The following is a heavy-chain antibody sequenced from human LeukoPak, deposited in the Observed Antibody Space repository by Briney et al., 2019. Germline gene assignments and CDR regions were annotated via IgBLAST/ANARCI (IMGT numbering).Heavy chain of an antibody. V-gene: IGHV4-30-2*01. CDR3: ARAKLPDVWFDP. CDR1: GGSISSGGYY. D-gene: IGHD2-15*01. Sequence: SQTLSLTCTVSGGSISSGGYYWSWIRQPPGKGLEWIGYIYHSGSTYYNPSLKSRVTMSVDRSKNQFSLKLSSVTAADTAVYYCARAKLPDVWFDPWGQGTLVTVSS. J-gene: IGHJ5*02. CDR2: IYHSGST.